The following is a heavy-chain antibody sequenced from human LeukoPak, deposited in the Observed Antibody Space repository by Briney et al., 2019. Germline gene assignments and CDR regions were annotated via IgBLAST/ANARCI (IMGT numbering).Heavy chain of an antibody. D-gene: IGHD5-12*01. Sequence: PGEPLNISCKVSGYIFSNFWIGWVRQTRGKGLEWMGVIYPDDSDSRYSPPFQGQVTISADESMRTAYLQWTSLKASDTGLYYCARGRGAFHGYENFDYWGQGTLVAVSS. V-gene: IGHV5-51*01. CDR2: IYPDDSDS. CDR1: GYIFSNFW. J-gene: IGHJ4*02. CDR3: ARGRGAFHGYENFDY.